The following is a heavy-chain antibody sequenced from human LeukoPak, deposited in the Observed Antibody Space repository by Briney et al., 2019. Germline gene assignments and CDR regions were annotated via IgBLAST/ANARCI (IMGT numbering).Heavy chain of an antibody. J-gene: IGHJ5*02. CDR1: GYSISSGYY. Sequence: SETLSLTCTVSGYSISSGYYWGWIRQPPGKGLEWIGSIYHSGSTYYNPSLKSRVTISVDTSKNQFSLKLSSVTAADTAVYYCARVIAAGTGWFDPWGQGILVTVSS. V-gene: IGHV4-38-2*02. CDR3: ARVIAAGTGWFDP. D-gene: IGHD6-13*01. CDR2: IYHSGST.